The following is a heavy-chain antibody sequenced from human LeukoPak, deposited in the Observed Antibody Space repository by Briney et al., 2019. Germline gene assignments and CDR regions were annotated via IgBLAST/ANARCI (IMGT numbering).Heavy chain of an antibody. Sequence: GGSLRLSCAASGFTFSSYSMNWVRQAPGKGLQWVSYISDSGNTIFYADSVKGRFTMSRDNAKNSLYLQMNSLRDEDTAVYFCARGSTRDGFWWGQGTLVTVSS. CDR2: ISDSGNTI. CDR1: GFTFSSYS. CDR3: ARGSTRDGFW. D-gene: IGHD5-24*01. V-gene: IGHV3-48*02. J-gene: IGHJ4*02.